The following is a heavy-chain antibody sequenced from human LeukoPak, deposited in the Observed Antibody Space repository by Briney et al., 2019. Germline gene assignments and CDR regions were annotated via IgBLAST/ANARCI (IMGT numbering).Heavy chain of an antibody. J-gene: IGHJ5*02. CDR2: ISAYNGNT. CDR3: AREAGYCSSASCHYNWFDP. CDR1: GYTFTSYG. V-gene: IGHV1-18*01. D-gene: IGHD2-2*01. Sequence: ASVKVSCKASGYTFTSYGIIWVRQAPGQGLEWMGWISAYNGNTNYAQKLQGRVTMTTDTSTSTAYMELRSLRSDDTAVYYCAREAGYCSSASCHYNWFDPWGQGTLVIVSS.